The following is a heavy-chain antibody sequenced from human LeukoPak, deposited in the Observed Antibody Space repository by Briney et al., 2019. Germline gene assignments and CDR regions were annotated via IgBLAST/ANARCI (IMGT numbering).Heavy chain of an antibody. CDR3: ARLMSPVSIVVPDAFDI. CDR2: IYPGDSDT. D-gene: IGHD1-26*01. V-gene: IGHV5-51*01. Sequence: GESLKISCKGSGYSFTRYWIAWVRQMPGKGLEWMGIIYPGDSDTRYSPSFQGQVIISADKSISTAYLQWKSLKASDTAMYYCARLMSPVSIVVPDAFDIWGQGTMATVSS. CDR1: GYSFTRYW. J-gene: IGHJ3*02.